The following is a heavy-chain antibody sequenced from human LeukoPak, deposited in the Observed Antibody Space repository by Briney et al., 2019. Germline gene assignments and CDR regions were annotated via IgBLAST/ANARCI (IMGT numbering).Heavy chain of an antibody. CDR2: INTNTGNP. CDR3: ARVRGSGSYVSLPFDP. V-gene: IGHV7-4-1*02. D-gene: IGHD3-10*01. J-gene: IGHJ5*02. CDR1: GYTFTSYA. Sequence: WASVKVSCKASGYTFTSYAMNWVRQAPGQGLEWMGWINTNTGNPTYAQGFTGRFVFSLDTSVSTAYLQISSLKAENTAVYYCARVRGSGSYVSLPFDPWGQGTLVTVSS.